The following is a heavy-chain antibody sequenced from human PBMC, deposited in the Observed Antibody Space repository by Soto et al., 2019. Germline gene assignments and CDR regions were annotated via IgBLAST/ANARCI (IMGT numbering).Heavy chain of an antibody. CDR3: ARGSAAAVPTGYVDY. V-gene: IGHV1-69*17. D-gene: IGHD6-25*01. Sequence: QEQLVQSGAEVKKPGSSVKVSCKAPGDIFRTSAMSWVRQAPGQGLEWMGGIIPLFGMANYAHQFQGRVAITADKSTTTVYLEVSSLTSDDTAAYYCARGSAAAVPTGYVDYWGQGTLVTVSS. CDR2: IIPLFGMA. CDR1: GDIFRTSA. J-gene: IGHJ4*02.